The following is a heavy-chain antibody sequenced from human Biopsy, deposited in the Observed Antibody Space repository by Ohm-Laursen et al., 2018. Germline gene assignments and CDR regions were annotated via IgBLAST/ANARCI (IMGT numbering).Heavy chain of an antibody. D-gene: IGHD3-22*01. CDR2: IFYREST. CDR1: GGSISNNNYY. V-gene: IGHV4-39*01. CDR3: ARDYDTSGYYYVS. Sequence: SETLSLTCIVSGGSISNNNYYWGWIRQPPGKGLEWIGSIFYRESTHYKPSLKSRVNMSVDTSKNQFSLKLNSVTAADTAVYYCARDYDTSGYYYVSWGQGTLVTVSS. J-gene: IGHJ5*02.